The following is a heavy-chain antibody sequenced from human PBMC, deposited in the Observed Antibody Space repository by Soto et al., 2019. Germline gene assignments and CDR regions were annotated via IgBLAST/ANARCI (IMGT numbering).Heavy chain of an antibody. CDR3: ARDKAVAGPRTRYYYYGMDV. D-gene: IGHD6-19*01. Sequence: SETLSLTCAVYGGSFSGYYWSWIRQPPGKGLEWIGEINHSGSTNYNPSLKSRVTISVDTSKNQFSLKLSSVTAADTAVYYCARDKAVAGPRTRYYYYGMDVWGQGTTVTVSS. V-gene: IGHV4-34*01. J-gene: IGHJ6*02. CDR1: GGSFSGYY. CDR2: INHSGST.